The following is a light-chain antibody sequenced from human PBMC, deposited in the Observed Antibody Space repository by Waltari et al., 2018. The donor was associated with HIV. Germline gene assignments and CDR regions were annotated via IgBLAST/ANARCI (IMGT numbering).Light chain of an antibody. J-gene: IGKJ1*01. CDR2: AAS. CDR3: QHSRT. Sequence: DIQMTQSPSSVSASVGDRVTITCRTSQTISTNLNWYQHKPGKAPKLLIYAASSLRSGVPSRFSGGGSGTDFTLTITSLQPEDFTTYYCQHSRTFGQGTKVE. CDR1: QTISTN. V-gene: IGKV1-39*01.